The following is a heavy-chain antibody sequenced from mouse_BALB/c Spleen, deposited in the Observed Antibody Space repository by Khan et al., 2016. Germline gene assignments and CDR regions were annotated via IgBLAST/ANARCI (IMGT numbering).Heavy chain of an antibody. J-gene: IGHJ2*01. CDR3: ARGGYHYFDY. CDR2: INTYTGEP. Sequence: QIQLVQSGPELKKPGETVKISCKASGYTFTNYGMNWVKQAPGKGLKWMGWINTYTGEPTYADDFKGRFAFSLETSASTAYLQINNLKNEDMATYFCARGGYHYFDYWGQGTTLTVSS. CDR1: GYTFTNYG. V-gene: IGHV9-1*02. D-gene: IGHD2-2*01.